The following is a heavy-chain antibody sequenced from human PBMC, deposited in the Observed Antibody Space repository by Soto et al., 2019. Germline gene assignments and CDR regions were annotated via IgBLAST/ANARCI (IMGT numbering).Heavy chain of an antibody. V-gene: IGHV5-51*01. J-gene: IGHJ4*02. D-gene: IGHD2-2*01. Sequence: GESLKISCKGSGYSFTSYWIGWVRQMPGKGLEWMGIIYPGDSDTRYSPSFQGQVTISADKSISTAYLQMNSLRAEDTAVYYCARAFTPLSVVVPAADWGQGTLVTVSS. CDR3: ARAFTPLSVVVPAAD. CDR1: GYSFTSYW. CDR2: IYPGDSDT.